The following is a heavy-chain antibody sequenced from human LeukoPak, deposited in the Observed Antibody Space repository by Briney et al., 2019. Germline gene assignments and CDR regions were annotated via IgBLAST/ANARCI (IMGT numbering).Heavy chain of an antibody. D-gene: IGHD4-11*01. CDR2: IIPIFGTA. Sequence: SVKVSCKASGGTFSSYAISWVRQAPEQGLEWMGGIIPIFGTANYAQKFQGRVTITADESTSTAYMELSSLRSEDTAVYYCARLYSNYVREPAGDAFDIWGQGTMVTVSS. J-gene: IGHJ3*02. CDR1: GGTFSSYA. CDR3: ARLYSNYVREPAGDAFDI. V-gene: IGHV1-69*13.